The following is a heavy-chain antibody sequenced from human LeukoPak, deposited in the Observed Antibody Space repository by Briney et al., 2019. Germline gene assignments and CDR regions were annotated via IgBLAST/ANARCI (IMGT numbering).Heavy chain of an antibody. D-gene: IGHD5-18*01. J-gene: IGHJ4*02. CDR2: IYYSGST. CDR3: ARGGYSYGYFADY. V-gene: IGHV4-59*01. Sequence: SETLSLTCTVSGGSISSYYWGWIRQPPGKGLEWIGYIYYSGSTNYNPSLKSRVTISVDTSKNQFSLKLSSVTAADTAVYYCARGGYSYGYFADYWGQGTLVTVSS. CDR1: GGSISSYY.